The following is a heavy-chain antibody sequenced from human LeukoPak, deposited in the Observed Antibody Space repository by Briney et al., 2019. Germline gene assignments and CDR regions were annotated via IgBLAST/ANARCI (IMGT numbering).Heavy chain of an antibody. CDR1: GFTFSSYG. D-gene: IGHD3-22*01. CDR3: ARGLASITMIEA. V-gene: IGHV3-23*01. J-gene: IGHJ3*01. CDR2: ISGSGGST. Sequence: GGTLRLSCAASGFTFSSYGMSWVRQAPGKGLEWVSAISGSGGSTYYADSVKGRFAISRDNSKNTLYLQMNSLRAEDTAVYYCARGLASITMIEAWGQGTMVTVSS.